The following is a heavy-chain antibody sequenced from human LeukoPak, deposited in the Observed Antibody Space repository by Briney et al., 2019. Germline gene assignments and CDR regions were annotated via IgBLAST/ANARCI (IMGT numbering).Heavy chain of an antibody. D-gene: IGHD3-10*01. CDR2: IYSGGST. Sequence: GGSLRLSCAASGFTFDTYAMGWVRQAPGKGLEWVSLIYSGGSTYSADSVKGRFTISRDNSKNTLHLQMNSLRAEDTAVYYCARDTDYYGSGRHGYFDHWGQGTLVTVSS. V-gene: IGHV3-66*01. CDR1: GFTFDTYA. J-gene: IGHJ1*01. CDR3: ARDTDYYGSGRHGYFDH.